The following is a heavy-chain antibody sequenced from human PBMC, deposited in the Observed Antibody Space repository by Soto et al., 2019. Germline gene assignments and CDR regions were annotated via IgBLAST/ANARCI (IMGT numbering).Heavy chain of an antibody. V-gene: IGHV1-3*05. CDR1: GYTFTSYA. CDR3: ATVIPLPTPLDY. D-gene: IGHD3-16*01. CDR2: INAGNGNT. J-gene: IGHJ4*02. Sequence: QVQLVQSGAEEKKPGASVKVSCKASGYTFTSYAMHWVRQAPGQRLEWMGWINAGNGNTKYSQKFQGRVTITRDTSTSTGYMELSSLRSEDTAVYYCATVIPLPTPLDYWGKGTLVTVSS.